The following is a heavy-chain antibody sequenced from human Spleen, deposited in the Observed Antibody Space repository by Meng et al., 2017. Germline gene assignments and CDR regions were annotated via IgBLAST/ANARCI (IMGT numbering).Heavy chain of an antibody. Sequence: QVQLQQWGVGLLRPSGTLSLTCAVYGVSFSGYYWNWIRQPPGKGLEWIGEINHSGSTNYNPSLKSRVTIPVDTSKNQFSLKLSSVTAADSAVYYCARGPTTMAHDFDYWGQGTLVTVSS. V-gene: IGHV4-34*01. D-gene: IGHD4-11*01. CDR1: GVSFSGYY. CDR2: INHSGST. CDR3: ARGPTTMAHDFDY. J-gene: IGHJ4*02.